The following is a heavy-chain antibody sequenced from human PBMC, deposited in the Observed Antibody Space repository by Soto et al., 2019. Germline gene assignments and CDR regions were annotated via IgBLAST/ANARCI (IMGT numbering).Heavy chain of an antibody. CDR2: ISGYNGNT. V-gene: IGHV1-18*01. Sequence: QVQVVQSGDEVKKPGASVKVSCKASGYTFTNYGFSWVRQAPGQGLEWMGWISGYNGNTKYAEKFQGRVTMTKDTATSTAHIELRSLRSEDRAVYYCAREGQAPYYYYGMDGWGQGAAVTVSS. CDR3: AREGQAPYYYYGMDG. CDR1: GYTFTNYG. J-gene: IGHJ6*02.